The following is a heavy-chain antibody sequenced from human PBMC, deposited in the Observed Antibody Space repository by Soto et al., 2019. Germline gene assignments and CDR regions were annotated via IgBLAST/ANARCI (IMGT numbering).Heavy chain of an antibody. D-gene: IGHD2-2*02. CDR1: GYSFTSYW. CDR2: IYPGDSDT. V-gene: IGHV5-51*01. Sequence: GESLKISCKGSGYSFTSYWIGWVRQMPGKGLEWMGIIYPGDSDTRYSPSFQGQVTISADKSISTAYLQWSSLKASDTAMYYCARLGSIVVVPAAIPRGFDPWGQGTLVTVSS. J-gene: IGHJ5*02. CDR3: ARLGSIVVVPAAIPRGFDP.